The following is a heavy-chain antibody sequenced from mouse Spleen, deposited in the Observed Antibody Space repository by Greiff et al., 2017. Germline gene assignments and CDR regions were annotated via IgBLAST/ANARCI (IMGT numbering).Heavy chain of an antibody. J-gene: IGHJ2*01. CDR1: GFSFSTSGMG. CDR2: IYWDDTK. Sequence: QVTLQEPGPGILQSSPTLSLSCSSSGFSFSTSGMGVSWIRQPSGKGLEWLAHIYWDDTKCYNPFLKSRLTISKDTSRNQMFLRITSVDTADTASYYCARLTGAYDYWGQGTTLTVSS. D-gene: IGHD4-1*01. CDR3: ARLTGAYDY. V-gene: IGHV8-12*01.